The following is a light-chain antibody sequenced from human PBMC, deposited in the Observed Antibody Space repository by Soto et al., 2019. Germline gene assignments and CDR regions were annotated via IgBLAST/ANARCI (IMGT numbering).Light chain of an antibody. CDR3: QQYNSYWT. J-gene: IGKJ1*01. Sequence: EIQMTQSPATLSGSVGDRVTITCRASQTISSWLAWYQQKPGKAPKLLIYAASSLQSGVPSRFSGSGSGTDFTLTISSLQPDDFATYYCQQYNSYWTFGQGTKVDIK. CDR2: AAS. V-gene: IGKV1-5*01. CDR1: QTISSW.